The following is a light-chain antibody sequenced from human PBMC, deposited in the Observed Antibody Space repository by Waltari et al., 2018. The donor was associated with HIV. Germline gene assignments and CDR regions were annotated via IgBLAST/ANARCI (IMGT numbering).Light chain of an antibody. CDR1: QSVSSSY. CDR2: GAS. J-gene: IGKJ2*01. V-gene: IGKV3-20*01. CDR3: QQYSRSAYT. Sequence: EIVLTQSPDTLSLSPGERATLSCRASQSVSSSYLAWYQQKPGQPPRLLIYGASTRAIGIPDRFSISGSGTDFTLTIRRLEPEDFAVYYCQQYSRSAYTFGQGTKLEIK.